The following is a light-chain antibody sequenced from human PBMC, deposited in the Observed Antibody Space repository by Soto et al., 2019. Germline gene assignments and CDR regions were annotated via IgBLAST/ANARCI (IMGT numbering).Light chain of an antibody. CDR2: DAS. J-gene: IGKJ4*01. V-gene: IGKV3-11*01. CDR3: QQRSNWPPVT. Sequence: DIQMTQSPSTLSLSPGDRATLSCRASQSVGYHLAWYQQKPGQAPRLLIYDASNRATGIPARFSGSGSGTDFTLAISSLEPEDFAVYYCQQRSNWPPVTFGGGTKVDIK. CDR1: QSVGYH.